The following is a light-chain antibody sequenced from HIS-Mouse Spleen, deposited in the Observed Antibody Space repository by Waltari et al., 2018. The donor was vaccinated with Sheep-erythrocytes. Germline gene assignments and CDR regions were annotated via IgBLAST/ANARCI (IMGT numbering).Light chain of an antibody. CDR1: KLGDKY. CDR3: QAWDSSNVV. Sequence: SYELTQPPSVSVSPGQTASITCSGDKLGDKYACWYQQKPGQSPVLVIYQDSKRPSGIPGRFSGSNSGNTATLTISGTQAMDEADYCCQAWDSSNVVFGGGTKLTVL. V-gene: IGLV3-1*01. CDR2: QDS. J-gene: IGLJ2*01.